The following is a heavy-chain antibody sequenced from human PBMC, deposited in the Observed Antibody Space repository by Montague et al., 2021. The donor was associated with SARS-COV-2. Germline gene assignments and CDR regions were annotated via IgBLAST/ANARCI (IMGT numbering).Heavy chain of an antibody. Sequence: SETLSLTCTVSGGSISSYYWSWIRQPPGKGLEWIGYIYYSGSTNYNPSLKSRVTISVDTSKNQFSLKLSSVTAADTAVYYCARVFRITIFGVVGWFDPWGQGTLVTVSS. V-gene: IGHV4-59*01. D-gene: IGHD3-3*01. CDR3: ARVFRITIFGVVGWFDP. CDR1: GGSISSYY. J-gene: IGHJ5*02. CDR2: IYYSGST.